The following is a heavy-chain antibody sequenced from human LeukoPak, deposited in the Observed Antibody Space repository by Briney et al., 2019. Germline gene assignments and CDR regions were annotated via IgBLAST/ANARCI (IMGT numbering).Heavy chain of an antibody. Sequence: GGSLRLSCAASGFTFSSYAMSWVRQAPGKGLEWVSAISGSGGSTYYADSVKGRFTIFRDNAKNSLYLQMNSLRAEDTAVYYCAREKYDFWSGYPNWFDPWGQGTLVTVSS. CDR2: ISGSGGST. V-gene: IGHV3-23*01. CDR3: AREKYDFWSGYPNWFDP. J-gene: IGHJ5*02. D-gene: IGHD3-3*01. CDR1: GFTFSSYA.